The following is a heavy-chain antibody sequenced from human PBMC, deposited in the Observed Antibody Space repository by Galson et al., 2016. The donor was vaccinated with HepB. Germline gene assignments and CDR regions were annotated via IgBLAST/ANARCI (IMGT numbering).Heavy chain of an antibody. CDR2: IIPIYGTT. J-gene: IGHJ6*02. D-gene: IGHD1-26*01. Sequence: SVKVSCKASGGTFGTYAISWVRQAPGQGLDWMGGIIPIYGTTHYAQKFQGRVTMTADESTYTAYMELSSLRSEDTAVYYCAREREGAAGYYYYGMDVWGQGTPVTVSS. CDR1: GGTFGTYA. CDR3: AREREGAAGYYYYGMDV. V-gene: IGHV1-69*13.